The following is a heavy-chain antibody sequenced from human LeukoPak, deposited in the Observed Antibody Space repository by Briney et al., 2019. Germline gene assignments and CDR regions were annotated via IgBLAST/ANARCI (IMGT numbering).Heavy chain of an antibody. J-gene: IGHJ3*02. Sequence: PSETLSLTCTVSVGSISSYHWSWIRQPPGKGLEWIGYIYYSGSTNYNPSLKSRVTISVDTSKNQFSLKLSSVTAADTAVYYCAREGRLLWFGESTADAFDIWGQGTMVTVSS. V-gene: IGHV4-59*01. CDR2: IYYSGST. CDR3: AREGRLLWFGESTADAFDI. D-gene: IGHD3-10*01. CDR1: VGSISSYH.